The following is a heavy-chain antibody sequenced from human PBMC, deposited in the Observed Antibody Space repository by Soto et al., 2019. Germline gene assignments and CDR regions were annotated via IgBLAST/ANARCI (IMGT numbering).Heavy chain of an antibody. Sequence: GGSLRLSCAASGFTFSSYSMNWVRQAPGKGLEWVSYISSSSSTIYYADSVKGRFTISRDNAKNSLYLQMNSLRAEDTAVYYCARDVSPGSSSLYLDAFDIWGQGTMVTVSS. CDR1: GFTFSSYS. D-gene: IGHD6-13*01. CDR2: ISSSSSTI. J-gene: IGHJ3*02. CDR3: ARDVSPGSSSLYLDAFDI. V-gene: IGHV3-48*01.